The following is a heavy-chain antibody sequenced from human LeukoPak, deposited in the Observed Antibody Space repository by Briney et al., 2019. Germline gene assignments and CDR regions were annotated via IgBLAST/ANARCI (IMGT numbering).Heavy chain of an antibody. D-gene: IGHD3-22*01. V-gene: IGHV3-74*01. Sequence: GGSLRLSCAASGFTFSDYWMHWVRQAPGKGLVWVSGTNSDETSTIYADSVKGRFTISRDNAKNALYLQMNSLRAEDTAVYYCAKAGTLYYYDSSGYSSIYYFDYWGQGTLVTVSS. CDR3: AKAGTLYYYDSSGYSSIYYFDY. J-gene: IGHJ4*02. CDR2: TNSDETST. CDR1: GFTFSDYW.